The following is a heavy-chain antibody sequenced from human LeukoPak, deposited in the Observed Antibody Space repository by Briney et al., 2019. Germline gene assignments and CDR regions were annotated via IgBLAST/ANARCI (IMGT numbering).Heavy chain of an antibody. CDR2: INPEETTT. CDR1: GFTFSRYW. J-gene: IGHJ4*02. CDR3: ARGGLEPVDY. V-gene: IGHV3-74*01. Sequence: GGSLRLSCAASGFTFSRYWMHWVRQAPGKGLVGISRINPEETTTSYADSVRGRFTISRDNAKNTLYLEMNSLRTEDTAVYYCARGGLEPVDYWGQGSLVTVSS. D-gene: IGHD1-14*01.